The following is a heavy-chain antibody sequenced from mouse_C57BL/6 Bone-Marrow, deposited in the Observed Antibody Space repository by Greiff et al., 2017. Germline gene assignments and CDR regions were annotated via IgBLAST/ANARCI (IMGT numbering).Heavy chain of an antibody. CDR1: GYTFTDYY. CDR3: ARDREGYYYAMDY. CDR2: INPNNGGT. V-gene: IGHV1-26*01. Sequence: VQLQQSGPELVKPGASVKISCKASGYTFTDYYMNWVKQSHGKSLEWIGDINPNNGGTSYNQKIKGKATLTVDKSSSTAYMELRSLTSEDSAVYYCARDREGYYYAMDYWGQGTSVTVSS. D-gene: IGHD3-2*01. J-gene: IGHJ4*01.